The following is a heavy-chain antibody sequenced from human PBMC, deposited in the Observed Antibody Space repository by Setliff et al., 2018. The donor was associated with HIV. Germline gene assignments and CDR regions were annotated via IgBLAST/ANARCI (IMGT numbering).Heavy chain of an antibody. CDR1: GYTFISYG. CDR3: ARYLVVVPVAVGGLDV. V-gene: IGHV1-18*01. J-gene: IGHJ6*02. Sequence: ASVKVSCKTSGYTFISYGINWVRQAPGQGLEWMGWISPETGNTNYAQRLQGRVTMTTDTSTSTAYMELRSLGSDDTAVYYCARYLVVVPVAVGGLDVWGQGTTVTVSS. CDR2: ISPETGNT. D-gene: IGHD2-2*01.